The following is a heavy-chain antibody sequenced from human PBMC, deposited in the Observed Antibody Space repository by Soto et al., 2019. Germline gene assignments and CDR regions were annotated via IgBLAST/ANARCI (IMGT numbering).Heavy chain of an antibody. J-gene: IGHJ3*02. CDR1: GYTFPTYA. V-gene: IGHV1-18*01. CDR2: ISAYNGDT. Sequence: ASVKVSCKASGYTFPTYAISCVRQAPGQGLEWVGWISAYNGDTNHAQKLQGRVTMTTDTSTSTAYMELRSLRSDDTAVYYCARERLRFEDLWLFDDAFDIWXQGTMVTVSS. D-gene: IGHD3-10*01. CDR3: ARERLRFEDLWLFDDAFDI.